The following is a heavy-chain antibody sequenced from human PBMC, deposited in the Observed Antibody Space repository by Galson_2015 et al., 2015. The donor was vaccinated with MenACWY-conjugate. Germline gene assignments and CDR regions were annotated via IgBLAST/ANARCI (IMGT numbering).Heavy chain of an antibody. CDR1: GGSASSSGYY. J-gene: IGHJ4*02. D-gene: IGHD2/OR15-2a*01. CDR2: IYDSGTT. V-gene: IGHV4-61*08. Sequence: SETLSLTCTVSGGSASSSGYYWTWIRQPPGKGLEWIGLIYDSGTTKYNPSLKGRVTISLDTPKNQVSLKLSSVTAADTAVYYCAREFSYWGQGTLVTVSS. CDR3: AREFSY.